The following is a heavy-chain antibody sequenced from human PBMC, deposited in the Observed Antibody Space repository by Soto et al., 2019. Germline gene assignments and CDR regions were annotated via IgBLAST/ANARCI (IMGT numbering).Heavy chain of an antibody. CDR3: ATEIVVSAFDI. Sequence: QVQLVESGGGVVQPGRSLRLSCAASGFTFSSYGMYWVRQAPGKGLEWVAVIWYDGSNKYYADSVKGRFTISRDNSKNTLYLQMNSLRAEDTAVYYCATEIVVSAFDIWGQGTMVTVSS. D-gene: IGHD3-22*01. J-gene: IGHJ3*02. CDR2: IWYDGSNK. CDR1: GFTFSSYG. V-gene: IGHV3-33*01.